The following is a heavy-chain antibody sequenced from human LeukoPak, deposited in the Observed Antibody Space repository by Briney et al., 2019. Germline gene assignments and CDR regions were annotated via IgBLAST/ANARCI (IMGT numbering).Heavy chain of an antibody. CDR3: ARHEGTWTFDY. Sequence: SETLSLTCSVSGASISSYYWSWIRQPPGRGLEWLGYISYTGSTNYNPSLQSRLTISVDTSKNQLSLNLTTVTAADTGVYYCARHEGTWTFDYWGQGALVTVSS. CDR2: ISYTGST. V-gene: IGHV4-59*08. D-gene: IGHD1-1*01. CDR1: GASISSYY. J-gene: IGHJ4*02.